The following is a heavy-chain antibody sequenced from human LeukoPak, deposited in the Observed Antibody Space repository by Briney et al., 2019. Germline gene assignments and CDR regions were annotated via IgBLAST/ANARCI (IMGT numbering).Heavy chain of an antibody. CDR3: ARGGSSSYQVAYYYYYMDV. D-gene: IGHD6-6*01. V-gene: IGHV1-8*01. CDR2: MNPNSGNT. CDR1: GYTFTSYD. Sequence: VASVKVSCKASGYTFTSYDINWVRQATGQGLEWMGWMNPNSGNTGYAQKFQGRVTMTRNTSISTAYMELSSLTSDDTAIYYCARGGSSSYQVAYYYYYMDVWGKRTTVTVSS. J-gene: IGHJ6*03.